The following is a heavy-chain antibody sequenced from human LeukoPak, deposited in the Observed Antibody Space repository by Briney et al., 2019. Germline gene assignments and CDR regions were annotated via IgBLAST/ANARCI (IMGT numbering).Heavy chain of an antibody. V-gene: IGHV4-39*01. J-gene: IGHJ4*02. CDR3: ARVSDSSGYYYVYY. Sequence: SETLSLTCTVSGGSISSSSYYWGWIRQPPGKGLEWIGSIYYSGSTYYNPSLKSRVTISVDTSKNQFSLKLSSVTAADTAVYYCARVSDSSGYYYVYYWGQGTLVTVSS. CDR2: IYYSGST. D-gene: IGHD3-22*01. CDR1: GGSISSSSYY.